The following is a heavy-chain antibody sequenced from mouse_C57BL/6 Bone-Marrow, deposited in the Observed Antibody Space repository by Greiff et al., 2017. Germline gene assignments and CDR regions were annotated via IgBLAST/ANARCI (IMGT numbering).Heavy chain of an antibody. D-gene: IGHD4-1*02. Sequence: QVQLQQPGAELVRPGTSVKLSCKASGYTFTSYWMHWVKQRPGQGLEWIGVIDPSDSYTNYNQKFKGKATLTVDTSSSTAYMQLSSLTSEDSAVCYCARWPTGTWFAYWGQGTLVTVSA. CDR1: GYTFTSYW. V-gene: IGHV1-59*01. CDR3: ARWPTGTWFAY. CDR2: IDPSDSYT. J-gene: IGHJ3*01.